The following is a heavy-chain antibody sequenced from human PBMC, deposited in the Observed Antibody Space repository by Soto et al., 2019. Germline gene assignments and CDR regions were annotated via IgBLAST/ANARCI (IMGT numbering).Heavy chain of an antibody. CDR3: ARQKRGYCSGGSCYREFDY. D-gene: IGHD2-15*01. CDR1: GGSISSYY. V-gene: IGHV4-59*08. J-gene: IGHJ4*02. Sequence: PSEALSLTCTVSGGSISSYYWSWIRQPPGKGLEWIGYIYYSGSTNYNPSLKSRVTISVDTSKNQFSLKLISVTAADTAVYYCARQKRGYCSGGSCYREFDYWGQGALVTVSS. CDR2: IYYSGST.